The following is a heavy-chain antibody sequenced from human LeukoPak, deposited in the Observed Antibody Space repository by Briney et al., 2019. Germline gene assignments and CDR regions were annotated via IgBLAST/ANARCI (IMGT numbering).Heavy chain of an antibody. V-gene: IGHV3-21*01. CDR1: GFTFSSYS. D-gene: IGHD5-18*01. J-gene: IGHJ4*02. CDR2: ISSTSNYI. Sequence: KAGGSLRLSCAPFGFTFSSYSMNWVRQAPGKGLEWVSSISSTSNYIYYADSVKGRFTISRDNAKTSLYLQMNSLRAEDTAVYYCARDDRYSYGYSQSGHFDYWGQGILVTVSS. CDR3: ARDDRYSYGYSQSGHFDY.